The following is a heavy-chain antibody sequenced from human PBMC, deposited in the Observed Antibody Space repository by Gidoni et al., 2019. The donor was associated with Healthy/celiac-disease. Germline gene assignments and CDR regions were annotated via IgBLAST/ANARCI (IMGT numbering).Heavy chain of an antibody. D-gene: IGHD5-18*01. CDR3: ARENPPAMGYWFDP. J-gene: IGHJ5*02. CDR2: ISYDGSNK. V-gene: IGHV3-30*09. CDR1: GFTFSSYA. Sequence: QVQLVESGGGVVQPGRSLRLSCAASGFTFSSYAMHWVRQAPGKGLEWVAVISYDGSNKYYADSVKGRFAISRDNSKNTLYLQMNSLRAEDTAVYYCARENPPAMGYWFDPWGQGTLVTVSS.